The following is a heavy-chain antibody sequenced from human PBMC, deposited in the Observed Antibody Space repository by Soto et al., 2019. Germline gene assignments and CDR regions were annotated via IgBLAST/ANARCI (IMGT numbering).Heavy chain of an antibody. V-gene: IGHV1-18*01. J-gene: IGHJ4*02. D-gene: IGHD4-17*01. CDR3: ARDTVTRRSRYQGHDY. CDR1: GYTFTSYG. CDR2: ISAYNGNT. Sequence: ASVKVSCKASGYTFTSYGISWVRQAPGQGLEWMGWISAYNGNTNYAQKLQGRVTMTTDTSTSTAYMELRSLRSDDTAVYYCARDTVTRRSRYQGHDYWGQGTLVTVSS.